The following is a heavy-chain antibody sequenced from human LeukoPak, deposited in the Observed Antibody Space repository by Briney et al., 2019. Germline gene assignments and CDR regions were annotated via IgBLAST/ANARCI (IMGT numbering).Heavy chain of an antibody. D-gene: IGHD5-18*01. CDR3: AREFKSGYGMWA. Sequence: GGSLRLSCAASGFTFDDYAIYWVRQGPGKGLEWVSLISGDGGSIYYADSVKGRFTISRDNAENSLHLQMDSLRAEDTAVYYCAREFKSGYGMWAWGQGTLVTVSS. CDR2: ISGDGGSI. J-gene: IGHJ5*02. CDR1: GFTFDDYA. V-gene: IGHV3-43*02.